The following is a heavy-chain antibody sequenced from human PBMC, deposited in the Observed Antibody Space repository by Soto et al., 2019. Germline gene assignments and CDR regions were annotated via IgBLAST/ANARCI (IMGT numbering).Heavy chain of an antibody. Sequence: SSETLSLTCSVSGGSITTYFWNWIRQSPGKEPEWIGYISASGITNYHPSFRSRVSISRDTSKNQFFLMLSSLAAADSAVYYCAIDAYGGNFYHYALGARGQWITVT. J-gene: IGHJ6*02. V-gene: IGHV4-59*01. CDR1: GGSITTYF. CDR2: ISASGIT. D-gene: IGHD4-17*01. CDR3: AIDAYGGNFYHYALGA.